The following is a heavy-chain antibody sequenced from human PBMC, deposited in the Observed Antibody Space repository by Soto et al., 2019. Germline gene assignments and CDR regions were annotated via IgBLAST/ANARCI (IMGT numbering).Heavy chain of an antibody. CDR3: ARPTEKDIVVVPASSPYYYYYGLEV. J-gene: IGHJ6*02. CDR2: IIPIFGTA. D-gene: IGHD2-2*01. Sequence: SVKVSCKASGGTFSSYAISWVRQAPGQGLEWMGGIIPIFGTANYAQKFQGRVTITADEYKSTAYMELSSLRSEDTAVYYCARPTEKDIVVVPASSPYYYYYGLEVWGQGTTVTVAS. CDR1: GGTFSSYA. V-gene: IGHV1-69*13.